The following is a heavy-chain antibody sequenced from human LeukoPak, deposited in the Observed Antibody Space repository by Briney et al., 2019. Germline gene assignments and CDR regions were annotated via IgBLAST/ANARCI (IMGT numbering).Heavy chain of an antibody. Sequence: ASVKVSCKASGYTFTGYYMHWVRRAPGQGLEWMGWINPNSGGTNYAQKFQGRVTMTRDTSISTAYMELSRLRSDDTAVYYCARARHCSSTSCYAWDYWGQGTLVTVSS. CDR3: ARARHCSSTSCYAWDY. V-gene: IGHV1-2*02. CDR1: GYTFTGYY. CDR2: INPNSGGT. J-gene: IGHJ4*02. D-gene: IGHD2-2*01.